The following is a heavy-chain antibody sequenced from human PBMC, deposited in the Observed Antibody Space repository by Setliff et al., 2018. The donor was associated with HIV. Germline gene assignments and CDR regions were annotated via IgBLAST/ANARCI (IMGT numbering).Heavy chain of an antibody. CDR2: INHSGRA. CDR1: GESFSGYY. CDR3: ARGAPYCNHGVCHLFDY. Sequence: PSETPSLTCAVYGESFSGYYWTWIRQPAGKGLEWLGEINHSGRARYNPSLKSRVTILVDTSKNQFSLRLSSVTAADTAVYYCARGAPYCNHGVCHLFDYWGHGNRVTVSS. J-gene: IGHJ4*01. D-gene: IGHD2-8*01. V-gene: IGHV4-34*01.